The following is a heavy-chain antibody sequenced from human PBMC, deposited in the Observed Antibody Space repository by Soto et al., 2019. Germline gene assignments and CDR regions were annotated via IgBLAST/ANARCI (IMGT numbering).Heavy chain of an antibody. D-gene: IGHD3-22*01. CDR3: AHRLYDSSGYSFDY. CDR1: GFSLSTSGVG. Sequence: QITLKESGPTLVKPTQTLTLTCTFSGFSLSTSGVGVAWIRQPPGKALEWLALIYWDDDKRYSPSLKNRLTVTKDTPKNQVVLIKTNMDPVDTATYYCAHRLYDSSGYSFDYWGQGTLVTVSS. V-gene: IGHV2-5*02. CDR2: IYWDDDK. J-gene: IGHJ4*02.